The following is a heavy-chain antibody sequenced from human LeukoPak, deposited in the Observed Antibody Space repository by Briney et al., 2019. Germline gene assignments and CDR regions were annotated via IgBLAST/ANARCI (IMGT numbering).Heavy chain of an antibody. CDR3: ARDYHYGQADY. V-gene: IGHV3-74*01. Sequence: GGSLRLSCAASGFTITNHWIHWVRQAPSKGLVWVSGIGQDGTVTVYADTVKGRFTISRDNAKSTLSLQLNRLSVDDTAVYYCARDYHYGQADYWGQGTLVTVSS. J-gene: IGHJ4*02. CDR2: IGQDGTVT. CDR1: GFTITNHW. D-gene: IGHD3-10*01.